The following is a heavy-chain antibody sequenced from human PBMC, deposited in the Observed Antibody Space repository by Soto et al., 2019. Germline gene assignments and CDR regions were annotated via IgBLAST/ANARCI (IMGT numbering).Heavy chain of an antibody. CDR1: GDSVSSNSAA. J-gene: IGHJ3*02. V-gene: IGHV6-1*01. CDR3: ARVLVDIVATVSPDAFDI. CDR2: TYYRSKWYN. Sequence: PSQTLSLTCAISGDSVSSNSAAWNWIRQSPSRGLEWLGRTYYRSKWYNDYAVSVKSRITINPDTFKNQFSLQLNSVTPEDTAVYYCARVLVDIVATVSPDAFDIWGQGTMVTVSS. D-gene: IGHD5-12*01.